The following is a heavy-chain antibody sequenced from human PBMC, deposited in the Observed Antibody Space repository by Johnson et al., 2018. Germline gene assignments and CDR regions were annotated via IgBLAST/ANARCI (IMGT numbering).Heavy chain of an antibody. CDR3: ARDYRQWLTAAGGFYYFYMDV. Sequence: VQLVESGPGLVKPSETLSLICTVSGDSIRSYYWSWIRQPPGKGLEWIGFIYYSGSTNYNPSLKSRVNISVDTSKNQYSLKLTPVTAADTAVYYCARDYRQWLTAAGGFYYFYMDVWGKGTTVTVSS. CDR2: IYYSGST. J-gene: IGHJ6*03. V-gene: IGHV4-59*01. D-gene: IGHD6-19*01. CDR1: GDSIRSYY.